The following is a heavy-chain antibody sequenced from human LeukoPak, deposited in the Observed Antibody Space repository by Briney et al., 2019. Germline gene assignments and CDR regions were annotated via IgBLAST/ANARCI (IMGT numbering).Heavy chain of an antibody. J-gene: IGHJ6*03. CDR2: IYTSGST. CDR3: ARDYYDSSGYSLFDYYMDV. CDR1: GGSISSYY. D-gene: IGHD3-22*01. Sequence: KPSETLSLTCTVSGGSISSYYWSWIRQPAGKGLEWIGRIYTSGSTNYNPSLKSRVTMSVDTSKNQFSLKLSSVTAADTAVYYCARDYYDSSGYSLFDYYMDVWGKGTTVTVSS. V-gene: IGHV4-4*07.